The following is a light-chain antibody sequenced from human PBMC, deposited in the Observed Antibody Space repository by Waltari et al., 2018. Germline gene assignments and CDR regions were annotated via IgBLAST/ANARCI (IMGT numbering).Light chain of an antibody. CDR2: GVS. V-gene: IGLV2-14*01. CDR1: SSDVGGYNY. Sequence: QSDLTQPASVSGSPGQSITISFTGTSSDVGGYNYVSWYQQHPGKAPKLMIYGVSNRPSGVSNRCSGSKSGNTASLTISGLQAEDEADYYCSSYTGSSIRYVFGTGTKVTVL. J-gene: IGLJ1*01. CDR3: SSYTGSSIRYV.